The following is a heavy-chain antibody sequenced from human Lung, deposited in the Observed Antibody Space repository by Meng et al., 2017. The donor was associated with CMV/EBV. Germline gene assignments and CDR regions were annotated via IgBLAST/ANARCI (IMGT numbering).Heavy chain of an antibody. V-gene: IGHV3-30-3*01. Sequence: GRSLRLSCAASGFTLSSYAMHWVRQAPDKGLEWVAVISYDGTNKYHADSVKGRFTISRDNSRNTLYLQMNSLRAEDAAVCYCARDQFDYWGQGTLVTVSS. CDR2: ISYDGTNK. CDR1: GFTLSSYA. CDR3: ARDQFDY. J-gene: IGHJ4*02.